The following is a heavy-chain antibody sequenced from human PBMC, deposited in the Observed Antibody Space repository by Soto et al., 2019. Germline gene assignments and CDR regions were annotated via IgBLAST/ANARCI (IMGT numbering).Heavy chain of an antibody. CDR2: IIPMFGTA. V-gene: IGHV1-69*12. J-gene: IGHJ6*02. D-gene: IGHD3-10*01. CDR1: GGTFSSYA. CDR3: ATMKGGSQYYYYGMDF. Sequence: QVQLVQSGAEVKKPGSSVKVSCKASGGTFSSYAISWVRQAPGQGLEWMGGIIPMFGTADYAQKFQGRVTITADESTSTAYMELSSLRSDDTAVYYCATMKGGSQYYYYGMDFWGQGTTVTVSS.